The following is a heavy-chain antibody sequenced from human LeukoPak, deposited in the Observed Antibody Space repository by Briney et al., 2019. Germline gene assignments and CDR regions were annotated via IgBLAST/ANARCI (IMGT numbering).Heavy chain of an antibody. CDR2: IWYDGSNK. Sequence: PGGSLRLSCAASGFTFGSYGMHWVRQAPGKGLEWVAVIWYDGSNKYYADSVKGRFTISRNNSKNTLYLQMNSLRAEDTAVYYCARGGRYYDSSGYSDYWGQGTLVTVSS. V-gene: IGHV3-33*01. CDR1: GFTFGSYG. D-gene: IGHD3-22*01. CDR3: ARGGRYYDSSGYSDY. J-gene: IGHJ4*02.